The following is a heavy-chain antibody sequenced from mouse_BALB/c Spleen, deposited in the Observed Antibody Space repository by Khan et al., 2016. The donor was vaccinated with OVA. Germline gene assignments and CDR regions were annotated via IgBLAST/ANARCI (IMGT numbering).Heavy chain of an antibody. CDR1: GYTFTSYW. CDR3: ARWDITTACFDY. V-gene: IGHV1-87*01. Sequence: QVQLKQSGTELARPGASVKLSCKASGYTFTSYWMQWVKQRPGQGLEWIGAIYPGDGNTRYTQKFKGKATLTADKSSSTAYMQLSSLASEDSAVYYFARWDITTACFDYWGQGTTLTVSS. D-gene: IGHD1-2*01. CDR2: IYPGDGNT. J-gene: IGHJ2*01.